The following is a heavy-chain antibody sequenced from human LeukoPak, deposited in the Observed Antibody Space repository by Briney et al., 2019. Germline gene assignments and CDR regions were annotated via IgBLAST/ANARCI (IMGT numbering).Heavy chain of an antibody. Sequence: SGTLSLTCAVSGGSISSSNWWSWVRQPPGKGLEWIGEIYHSGSTNYNPSLKSRVTISVDKSKSQFSLKLSSVTAADTAVYYCARAGGYYYGRDAFDIWGQGTMVTVSS. CDR1: GGSISSSNW. CDR3: ARAGGYYYGRDAFDI. J-gene: IGHJ3*02. V-gene: IGHV4-4*02. D-gene: IGHD3-22*01. CDR2: IYHSGST.